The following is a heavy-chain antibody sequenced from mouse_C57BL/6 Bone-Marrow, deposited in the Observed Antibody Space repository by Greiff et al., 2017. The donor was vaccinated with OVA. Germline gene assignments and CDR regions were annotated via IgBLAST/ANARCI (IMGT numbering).Heavy chain of an antibody. Sequence: QVQLQQPGAELVKPGASVKLSCKASGYTFTSYWMQWVKQRPGQGLEWIGEIDPSDSYTNYNQKFKGQATLTVDTSSSTAYMQLSSLTSEDSAVYYCARILITTVVDLYWYFDVWGTGTTVTVSS. CDR2: IDPSDSYT. CDR3: ARILITTVVDLYWYFDV. J-gene: IGHJ1*03. CDR1: GYTFTSYW. V-gene: IGHV1-50*01. D-gene: IGHD1-1*01.